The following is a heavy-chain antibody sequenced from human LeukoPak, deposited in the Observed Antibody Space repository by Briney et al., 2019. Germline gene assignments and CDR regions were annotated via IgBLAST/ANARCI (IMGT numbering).Heavy chain of an antibody. V-gene: IGHV3-64*01. CDR1: GFTFSNYA. CDR2: INTNGGST. Sequence: GGSLRLSCVASGFTFSNYAMHWVRQAPGKGLEYVSAINTNGGSTYYANSVKGRFTISRDNSKNTLYLQMGSLRTEDMAVYYCVRTSGRLDCWGQGTLVTVSS. J-gene: IGHJ4*02. D-gene: IGHD1-26*01. CDR3: VRTSGRLDC.